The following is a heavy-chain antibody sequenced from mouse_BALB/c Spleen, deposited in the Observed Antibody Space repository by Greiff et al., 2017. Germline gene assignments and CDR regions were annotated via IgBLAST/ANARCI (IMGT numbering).Heavy chain of an antibody. CDR1: GFTFSSFG. CDR3: ARGITEAMDY. CDR2: ISSGSSTI. D-gene: IGHD2-4*01. J-gene: IGHJ4*01. V-gene: IGHV5-17*02. Sequence: EVKLVESGGGLVQPGGSRKLSCAASGFTFSSFGMHWVRQAPEKGLEWVAYISSGSSTIYYADTVKGRFTISSDNPKNTLFLQMTSLRSEDTAMYYCARGITEAMDYWGQGTSVTVSS.